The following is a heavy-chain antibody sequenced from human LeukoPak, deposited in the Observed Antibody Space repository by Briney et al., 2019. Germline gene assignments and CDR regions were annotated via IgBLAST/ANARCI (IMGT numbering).Heavy chain of an antibody. CDR3: AREDAGAVATGLDAFDI. CDR2: IIPIFGTA. CDR1: GYTFTRYH. J-gene: IGHJ3*02. Sequence: GASVKVSCKASGYTFTRYHMYWVRQAPGQGLEWMGGIIPIFGTANYAQKFQGRVTITADESTSTAYMELSSLRSEDTAVYYCAREDAGAVATGLDAFDIWGQGTMVTVSS. D-gene: IGHD5-12*01. V-gene: IGHV1-69*13.